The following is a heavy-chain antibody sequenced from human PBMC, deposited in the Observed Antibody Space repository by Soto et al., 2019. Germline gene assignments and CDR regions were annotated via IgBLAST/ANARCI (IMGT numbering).Heavy chain of an antibody. J-gene: IGHJ4*02. CDR3: ARDAVSTIGDFDY. V-gene: IGHV1-2*02. CDR2: INPNSGAT. Sequence: ASVKVSCKASGYTFTGYYIHWVRQAPGQGLEWMGWINPNSGATNQAQKFQGRVTMARDTSISTAYMELSRLTSDDTAVYYCARDAVSTIGDFDYWGQGTLVTVSS. D-gene: IGHD5-12*01. CDR1: GYTFTGYY.